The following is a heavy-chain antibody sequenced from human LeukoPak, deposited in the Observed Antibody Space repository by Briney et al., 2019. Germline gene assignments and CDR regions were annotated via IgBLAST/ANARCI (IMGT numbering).Heavy chain of an antibody. CDR3: AGGDRNGWYFDY. D-gene: IGHD6-19*01. CDR1: GFTLSTYN. J-gene: IGHJ4*02. Sequence: GGSLRLSCAASGFTLSTYNMNWVRQAPGKGLEWVSYISGDSGTTFYADSVKGRFTISRDNAKNSLYLQMNSLRAEDTALYLCAGGDRNGWYFDYWGQGTLVTVSS. V-gene: IGHV3-48*01. CDR2: ISGDSGTT.